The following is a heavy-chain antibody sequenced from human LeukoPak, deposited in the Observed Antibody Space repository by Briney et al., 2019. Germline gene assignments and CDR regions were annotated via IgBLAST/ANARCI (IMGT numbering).Heavy chain of an antibody. CDR2: INHSGST. J-gene: IGHJ5*02. CDR1: GGSFSGYY. D-gene: IGHD2-15*01. CDR3: ASRDCSGGSCPEGYNWFDP. V-gene: IGHV4-34*01. Sequence: PSETLSLTCAVYGGSFSGYYWSWIRQPPGMGLEWIGEINHSGSTNYNPSLKSRVTISVDTSKNQFSLKLSSVTAADTAVYYCASRDCSGGSCPEGYNWFDPWGQGTLVTVSS.